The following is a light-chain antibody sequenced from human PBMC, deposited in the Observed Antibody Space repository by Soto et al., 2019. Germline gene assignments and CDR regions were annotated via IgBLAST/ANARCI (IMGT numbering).Light chain of an antibody. CDR3: EQYYSTPPT. J-gene: IGKJ1*01. Sequence: DIVMTQSPESLAVSLGEMATINCKSSQSLFYSSNSKAYLAWYQQKPGQPPNLLTYWASTRESGVPDRCSGSRSVTEFTLSITSLQAEDVAVYYCEQYYSTPPTFGHGTKVEIK. V-gene: IGKV4-1*01. CDR2: WAS. CDR1: QSLFYSSNSKAY.